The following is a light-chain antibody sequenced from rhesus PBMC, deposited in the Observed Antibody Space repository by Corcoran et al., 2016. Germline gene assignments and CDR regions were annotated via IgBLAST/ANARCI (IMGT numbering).Light chain of an antibody. CDR1: QGISNY. J-gene: IGKJ4*01. V-gene: IGKV1-25*02. Sequence: DIQMTQSPSSLSVSVGDRVTITCRASQGISNYLAWYQQKPGEASKLLVYFTSGLQSGIPSRFSGSGSWTAFTLTLSCLQSENFATYYCQHYYSSPPTFGGGTRVELK. CDR3: QHYYSSPPT. CDR2: FTS.